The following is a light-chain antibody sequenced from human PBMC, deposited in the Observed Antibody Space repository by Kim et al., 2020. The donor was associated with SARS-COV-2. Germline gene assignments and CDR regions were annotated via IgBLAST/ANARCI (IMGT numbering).Light chain of an antibody. CDR2: KAS. V-gene: IGKV1-5*03. Sequence: DIQMTQSPSTLSASVGDRVTMTCRASQSIRSWLAWYQQKPGKAPKLLIYKASSLETAVPSRFSGSGSGTEFTLTISTLQPDDFATYYCQQYNTYPWTFGQGTKVEIK. CDR3: QQYNTYPWT. CDR1: QSIRSW. J-gene: IGKJ1*01.